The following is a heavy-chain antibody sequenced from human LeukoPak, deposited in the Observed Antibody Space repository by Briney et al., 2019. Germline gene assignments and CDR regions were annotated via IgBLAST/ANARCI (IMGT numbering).Heavy chain of an antibody. V-gene: IGHV3-48*01. CDR3: ARSGLLYGNAFDI. CDR1: GFTFTSYS. Sequence: QSGGSLRLSCAASGFTFTSYSMNWVRQAPGKGLEWVSYISSSSSTIYYADSVKGRFTISRDNAKNSLYLQMNSLRAEDTAVYYCARSGLLYGNAFDIWGQGTMVTVSS. J-gene: IGHJ3*02. CDR2: ISSSSSTI. D-gene: IGHD3-16*01.